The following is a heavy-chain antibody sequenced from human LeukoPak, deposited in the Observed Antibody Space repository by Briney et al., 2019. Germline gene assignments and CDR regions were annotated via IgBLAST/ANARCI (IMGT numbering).Heavy chain of an antibody. Sequence: SETLSLTCTVSGGSISSYDWSWIRQPAGKGLEWIGRTYTSGSTNYNPSLKSRVTMSVDMSKNQFSLKLSSMIAADTAVYYCARVSSSWYQDWCFDLWGRGTLVTVPS. J-gene: IGHJ2*01. CDR1: GGSISSYD. D-gene: IGHD6-13*01. V-gene: IGHV4-4*07. CDR3: ARVSSSWYQDWCFDL. CDR2: TYTSGST.